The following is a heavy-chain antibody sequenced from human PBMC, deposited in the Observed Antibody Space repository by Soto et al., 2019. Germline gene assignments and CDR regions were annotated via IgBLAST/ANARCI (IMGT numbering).Heavy chain of an antibody. CDR1: GFPISSTYS. CDR3: ARVGPWVPYYYDSSPYTFENWFDP. J-gene: IGHJ5*02. V-gene: IGHV4-38-2*02. D-gene: IGHD3-22*01. CDR2: ISHSGTT. Sequence: PSETLSLTCLVSGFPISSTYSWGWIRQPPGKGLEWIGSISHSGTTSYSPSLTSRVSISVDTSKNQVSLKQTSVTAADTAVYFCARVGPWVPYYYDSSPYTFENWFDPWGQGTLVTVSS.